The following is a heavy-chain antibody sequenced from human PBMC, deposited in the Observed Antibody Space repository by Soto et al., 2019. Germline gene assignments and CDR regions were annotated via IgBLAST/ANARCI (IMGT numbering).Heavy chain of an antibody. Sequence: SVKVSCKASGGTFSSYAISWVRHAPGQGLEWMGGIIPIFGTANYAQKFQGRVTITADESTSTAYMELSSLRSEDTAVYYCATPDYGSCTPYYYYGMDVWGQGTTVTV. CDR1: GGTFSSYA. V-gene: IGHV1-69*13. J-gene: IGHJ6*02. CDR2: IIPIFGTA. D-gene: IGHD3-10*01. CDR3: ATPDYGSCTPYYYYGMDV.